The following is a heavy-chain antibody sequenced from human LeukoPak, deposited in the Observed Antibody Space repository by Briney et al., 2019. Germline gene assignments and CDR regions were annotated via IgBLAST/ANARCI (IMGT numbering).Heavy chain of an antibody. D-gene: IGHD6-19*01. J-gene: IGHJ4*02. CDR3: ARDGYSSGGLDY. V-gene: IGHV1-46*01. Sequence: GASVKISCKASGYTFINYYIHWVRQAPGQGLEWMGTINPSGGRTAFAQQFRDRVTVTRDTSTSTVYMDLNSLRSEGTAVYYCARDGYSSGGLDYWGQGTLVTVSS. CDR2: INPSGGRT. CDR1: GYTFINYY.